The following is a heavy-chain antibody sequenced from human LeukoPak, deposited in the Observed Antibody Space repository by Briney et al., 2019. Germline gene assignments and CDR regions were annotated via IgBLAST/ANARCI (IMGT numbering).Heavy chain of an antibody. Sequence: QTGGSLRLSCAASGFTFSSYEMNWVRQAPGKGLEWVSYISSSGSTIYYADSVKGRFTISRDNAKNSLYLQMNSLRAEDTAVYYCARETKQWLVRSRAFDIWGQGTMVTVSS. CDR1: GFTFSSYE. J-gene: IGHJ3*02. D-gene: IGHD6-19*01. CDR2: ISSSGSTI. CDR3: ARETKQWLVRSRAFDI. V-gene: IGHV3-48*03.